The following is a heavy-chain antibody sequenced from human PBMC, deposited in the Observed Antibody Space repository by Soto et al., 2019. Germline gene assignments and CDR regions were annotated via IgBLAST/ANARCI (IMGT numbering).Heavy chain of an antibody. Sequence: LGESLKISCKGSGYSFTSYWIGWVRQMPGKGLEWMGKIDPSDSYINYSPSFQGHVTISADESISTAYLQWSSLKASDTAMYYCARSYPGITTDGFDIWGPGTLVTV. CDR2: IDPSDSYI. J-gene: IGHJ3*02. D-gene: IGHD3-10*01. CDR1: GYSFTSYW. CDR3: ARSYPGITTDGFDI. V-gene: IGHV5-10-1*01.